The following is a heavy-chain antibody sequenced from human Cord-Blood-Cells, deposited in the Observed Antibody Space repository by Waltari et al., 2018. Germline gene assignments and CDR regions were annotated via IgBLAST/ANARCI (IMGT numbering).Heavy chain of an antibody. CDR3: TRDRYYDFWSGTGHYFDY. D-gene: IGHD3-3*01. CDR1: GFTFGDSA. Sequence: EVQLVESGGGLVKPGRSLRLSCTASGFTFGDSAMRWFRQAPGQGLEWVGFIRSKAYGWTTKDAASVKGRFTISRDDSKSIAYLQMNSLKTEDTAVYYCTRDRYYDFWSGTGHYFDYWGQGTLVTVSS. V-gene: IGHV3-49*05. J-gene: IGHJ4*02. CDR2: IRSKAYGWTT.